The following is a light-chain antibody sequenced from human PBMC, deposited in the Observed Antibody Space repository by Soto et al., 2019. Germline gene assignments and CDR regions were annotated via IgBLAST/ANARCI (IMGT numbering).Light chain of an antibody. J-gene: IGLJ3*02. CDR2: DVA. V-gene: IGLV2-11*01. CDR3: CSYAGNYFWV. Sequence: QSVLTQPRSVSGSPGQSVTISCTGTSSDFGGSNYVSWYQQHPGKAPKLMIYDVAERPSGVPDRFSGSKSGNTASLTISGLQTEDEADYFCCSYAGNYFWVFGGGTQLTVL. CDR1: SSDFGGSNY.